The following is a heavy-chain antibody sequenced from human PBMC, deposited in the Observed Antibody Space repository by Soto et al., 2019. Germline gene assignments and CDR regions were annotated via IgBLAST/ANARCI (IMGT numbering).Heavy chain of an antibody. J-gene: IGHJ4*02. V-gene: IGHV4-34*01. CDR3: ASLPYDYVWGSYPEFDY. CDR1: GGSFSGYY. Sequence: SETLSLTCAVYGGSFSGYYWSWIRQPPGKGLEWIGEINHSESTNYNPSLKSRVTISVDTSKNQLSLKRSSVTAADTAVYYCASLPYDYVWGSYPEFDYWGQGTLVTVSS. D-gene: IGHD3-16*02. CDR2: INHSEST.